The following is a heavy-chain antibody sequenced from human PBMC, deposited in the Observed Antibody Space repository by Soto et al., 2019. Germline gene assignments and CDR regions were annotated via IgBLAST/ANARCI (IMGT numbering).Heavy chain of an antibody. CDR3: ARDSSGYRNFDY. J-gene: IGHJ4*02. CDR1: GCTFSSYA. CDR2: IIPIFGTA. Sequence: GASVKVSCKASGCTFSSYAISWVRQAPGQGLEWMGGIIPIFGTANYAQKFQGRVTITADESTSTAYMELSSLRSEDTAVYYCARDSSGYRNFDYWGQGTLVTVSS. D-gene: IGHD3-22*01. V-gene: IGHV1-69*13.